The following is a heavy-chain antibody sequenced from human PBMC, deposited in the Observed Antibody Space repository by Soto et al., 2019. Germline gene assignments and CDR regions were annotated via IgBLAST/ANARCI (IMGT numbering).Heavy chain of an antibody. CDR3: AKLSGLKYNWNYIDY. Sequence: GGSLRLSCAASGFTFSSYAMSWVRQAPGKGLEWVSAISGSGGSTYYADSVEGRFTISRDNSKNTLYLQMNSLRAEDTAVYYCAKLSGLKYNWNYIDYWGQGTLVTVSS. J-gene: IGHJ4*02. CDR2: ISGSGGST. CDR1: GFTFSSYA. D-gene: IGHD1-20*01. V-gene: IGHV3-23*01.